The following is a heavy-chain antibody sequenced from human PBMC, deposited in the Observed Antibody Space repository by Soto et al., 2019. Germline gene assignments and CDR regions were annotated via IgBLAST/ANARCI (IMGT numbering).Heavy chain of an antibody. CDR2: IYYSGST. Sequence: PSETLSLTCTVSGGSISSGNYYWSWIRQHPGKGLEWIGYIYYSGSTSYNPSLKSRVTISVDTSKNHFSLKLSSVTAADTAVYYSARVFSDSSTFFDLRGRGTLVTVSS. J-gene: IGHJ2*01. CDR1: GGSISSGNYY. CDR3: ARVFSDSSTFFDL. V-gene: IGHV4-31*03. D-gene: IGHD6-13*01.